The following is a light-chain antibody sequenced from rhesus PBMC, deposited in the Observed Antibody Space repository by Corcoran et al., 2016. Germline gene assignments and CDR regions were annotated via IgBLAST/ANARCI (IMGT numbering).Light chain of an antibody. CDR3: MQYTYIPYT. CDR2: TVS. Sequence: DVVMTQSPLALTITPGQPASISCRSSQSLVHNDGNTYLSWFQQKPGQPPRFLCYTVSKRYSGVPNRFSGRGAGTAFTLKISRVEAEDVGLSYCMQYTYIPYTFGQETKVEIK. V-gene: IGKV2-64*01. J-gene: IGKJ2*01. CDR1: QSLVHNDGNTY.